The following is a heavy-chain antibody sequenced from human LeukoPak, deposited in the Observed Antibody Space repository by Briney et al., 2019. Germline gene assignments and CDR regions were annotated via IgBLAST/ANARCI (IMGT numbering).Heavy chain of an antibody. D-gene: IGHD6-19*01. J-gene: IGHJ4*02. CDR3: ARVGYTSGWFNTHFDY. Sequence: SETLSLTCTVSGGSISSGSYYWSWIRQPAGKGLEWIGRIYTSGSTNYNPSLKSRVTISVDTSKNQFSLKLSSVTAADTAVYYCARVGYTSGWFNTHFDYWGQGTLVTVSS. V-gene: IGHV4-61*02. CDR2: IYTSGST. CDR1: GGSISSGSYY.